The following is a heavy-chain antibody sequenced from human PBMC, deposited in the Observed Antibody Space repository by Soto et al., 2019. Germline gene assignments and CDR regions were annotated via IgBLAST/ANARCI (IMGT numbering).Heavy chain of an antibody. CDR2: ISYDGSKK. CDR3: AKDPHFWSGSGLNY. CDR1: GFTFRSYG. V-gene: IGHV3-30*18. Sequence: VQLVESGGGVVQPGGSLRLSCAASGFTFRSYGMHWVRQAPGKGLEWVAVISYDGSKKYYADSVEGRFTVSRDNSKNTLYLQMNSLRVEDTAVYYCAKDPHFWSGSGLNYWGQGTLVTASS. D-gene: IGHD3-3*02. J-gene: IGHJ4*02.